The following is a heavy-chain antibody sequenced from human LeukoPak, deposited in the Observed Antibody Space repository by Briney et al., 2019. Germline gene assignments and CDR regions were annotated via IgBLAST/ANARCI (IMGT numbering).Heavy chain of an antibody. D-gene: IGHD2-15*01. J-gene: IGHJ4*02. CDR1: GYTFTSYG. Sequence: ASVKVSCKASGYTFTSYGISWVRQAPGQGLEWMGWISAYNGNTNYAQKLQGRATMTTDTSTSTAYMELRSLRSDDTAVYYCARSRCSGGSCYPPYDYWGQGTLVTVSS. CDR2: ISAYNGNT. V-gene: IGHV1-18*01. CDR3: ARSRCSGGSCYPPYDY.